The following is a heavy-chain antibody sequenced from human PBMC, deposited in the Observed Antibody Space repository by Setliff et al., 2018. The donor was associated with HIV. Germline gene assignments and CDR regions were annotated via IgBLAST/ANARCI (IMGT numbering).Heavy chain of an antibody. D-gene: IGHD1-26*01. CDR3: ARVADTSLSRVGATRWFDP. CDR1: GYTFVNYH. V-gene: IGHV1-18*01. CDR2: ISASGVNT. Sequence: ASVKVSCKASGYTFVNYHIIWVRQAPGQGLEWVGSISASGVNTNYTQGRVTMTTDTSTRTAYMELRSLRSDDTAVYYCARVADTSLSRVGATRWFDPWGQGTLVTVSS. J-gene: IGHJ5*02.